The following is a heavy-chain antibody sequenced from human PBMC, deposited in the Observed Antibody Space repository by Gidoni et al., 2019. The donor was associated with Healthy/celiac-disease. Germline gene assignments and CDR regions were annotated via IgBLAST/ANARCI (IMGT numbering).Heavy chain of an antibody. D-gene: IGHD3-3*01. CDR1: GYTFTSYY. V-gene: IGHV1-46*01. CDR2: INPSGGST. CDR3: ARDRYYDFWSGSNWFDP. Sequence: QVQLVQSGAEVKKPGASVKVSCKASGYTFTSYYMHWVRQAPGQGLEWMGIINPSGGSTSYAQKFQGRVTMTRDTSTSTVYMELSSLRSEDTAVYYCARDRYYDFWSGSNWFDPWGQGTLVTVSS. J-gene: IGHJ5*02.